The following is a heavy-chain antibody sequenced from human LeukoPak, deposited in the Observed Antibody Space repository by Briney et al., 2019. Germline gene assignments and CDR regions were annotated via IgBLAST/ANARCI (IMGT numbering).Heavy chain of an antibody. CDR3: ARVGLLVTQILYYFDY. CDR2: ISTSSNYI. D-gene: IGHD4-23*01. J-gene: IGHJ4*02. Sequence: PGGSLRLSCAASGSTFNNYNMNWVRQAPGKGLEWVSSISTSSNYIYYADSVRGRFTISRDNAKNSLFLQMNSLRDEDTAVYYCARVGLLVTQILYYFDYWGQGTLVTVSS. CDR1: GSTFNNYN. V-gene: IGHV3-21*01.